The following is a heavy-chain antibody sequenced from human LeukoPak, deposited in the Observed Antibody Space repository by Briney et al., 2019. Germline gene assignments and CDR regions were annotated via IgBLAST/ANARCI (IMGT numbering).Heavy chain of an antibody. J-gene: IGHJ4*02. CDR2: ISSSRSTI. CDR1: GFTFSTYS. CDR3: ARDSPPDY. Sequence: RGSLRLSCAASGFTFSTYSMNGVRQAPGKGREWVSYISSSRSTIYYADSVKGRFTISRDNAKNSLYLQMNSMRAEDTAIYYCARDSPPDYWGQGTLATVSS. V-gene: IGHV3-48*01.